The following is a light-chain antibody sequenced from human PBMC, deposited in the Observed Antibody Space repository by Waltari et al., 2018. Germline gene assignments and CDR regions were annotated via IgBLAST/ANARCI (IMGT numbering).Light chain of an antibody. V-gene: IGKV3-11*01. J-gene: IGKJ4*02. CDR3: QKRSNWPVT. CDR2: DAS. CDR1: QSVSSY. Sequence: DIVLTQSPATLSLSPGERATLSCRASQSVSSYLAWYQQKPGQAPRLLIYDASNRATGIPARFSGSGSGTDFTLTSSSLEPEDFAVYYGQKRSNWPVTFGGGTKVEIK.